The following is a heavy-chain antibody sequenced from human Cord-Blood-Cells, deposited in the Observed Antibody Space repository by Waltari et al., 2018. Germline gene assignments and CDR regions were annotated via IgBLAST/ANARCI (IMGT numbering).Heavy chain of an antibody. CDR2: IIPIFGTA. D-gene: IGHD1-20*01. CDR1: GGTFSSYA. J-gene: IGHJ4*02. Sequence: QVQLAQSGAEVKKPGSSVKISCKASGGTFSSYATSWLRQAPGQGLEWMGGIIPIFGTANYAQKFQGRVTITADESTSTAYMELSSLRSEDTAVYYCARAANWNAYYFDYWGQGTLVTVSS. CDR3: ARAANWNAYYFDY. V-gene: IGHV1-69*01.